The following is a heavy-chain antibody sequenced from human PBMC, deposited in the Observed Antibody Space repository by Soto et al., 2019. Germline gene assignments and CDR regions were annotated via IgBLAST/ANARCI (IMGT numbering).Heavy chain of an antibody. D-gene: IGHD2-15*01. CDR1: GYTFTSYG. CDR3: ARVGCSGGSCYPLDDYYGMDV. J-gene: IGHJ6*02. Sequence: ASVKVSCKASGYTFTSYGISWVRQAPGQGLEWMGWINAGNGNTKYSQKFQGRVTITRDTSASTAYMELSSLRSEDTAVYYCARVGCSGGSCYPLDDYYGMDVWGQGTTVTVSS. CDR2: INAGNGNT. V-gene: IGHV1-3*01.